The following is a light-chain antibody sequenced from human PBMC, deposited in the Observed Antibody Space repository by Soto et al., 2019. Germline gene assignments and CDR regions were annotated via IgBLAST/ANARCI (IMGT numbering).Light chain of an antibody. Sequence: DIVMTQTPLSSPVTLGQPASISCRSSQSLVHSDGNTYLSWLHQRPGQPPRLLIYKISNRFSGVPDRFSGSGAGTDFTLTISSLQPEDFATYYCQQSYSTPRTFGQGTKVDIK. CDR2: KIS. V-gene: IGKV2-24*01. J-gene: IGKJ1*01. CDR3: QQSYSTPRT. CDR1: QSLVHSDGNTY.